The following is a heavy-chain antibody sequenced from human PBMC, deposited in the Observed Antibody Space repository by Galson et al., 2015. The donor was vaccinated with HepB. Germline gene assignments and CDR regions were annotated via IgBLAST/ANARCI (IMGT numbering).Heavy chain of an antibody. Sequence: SLRLSCAASGFTFSSYWMSWVRQAPGKGLEWVANIKQDGSEKYYVDSVKGRFTISRDNAKNSLYLQMNSLRAEDTAVYYCARVYSGYDRFPGYYFDYWGQGTLVTVSS. D-gene: IGHD5-12*01. V-gene: IGHV3-7*03. CDR1: GFTFSSYW. CDR2: IKQDGSEK. CDR3: ARVYSGYDRFPGYYFDY. J-gene: IGHJ4*02.